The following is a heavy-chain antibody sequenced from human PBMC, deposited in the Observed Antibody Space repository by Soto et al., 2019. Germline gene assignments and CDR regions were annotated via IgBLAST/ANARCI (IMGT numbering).Heavy chain of an antibody. CDR3: ARDRQWLLLYYYGMDV. CDR1: GFTFSSYS. J-gene: IGHJ6*02. CDR2: ISSSSSTI. V-gene: IGHV3-48*02. D-gene: IGHD6-19*01. Sequence: GGSLRLSCAASGFTFSSYSMNWVRQAPGKGLEWVSYISSSSSTIYYADSVKGRFTISRDNAKNSLYLQMNSLRDEDTAVYYCARDRQWLLLYYYGMDVWGQGTTVTVSS.